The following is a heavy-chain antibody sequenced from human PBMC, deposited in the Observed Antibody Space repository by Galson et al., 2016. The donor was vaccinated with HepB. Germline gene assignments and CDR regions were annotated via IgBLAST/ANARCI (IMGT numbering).Heavy chain of an antibody. CDR2: LYPGDSDI. CDR3: ARQVGDSSGLDYFDD. V-gene: IGHV5-51*01. Sequence: QSGAEVKKPGESLKISCKGSGYSLTSTWIGWVRQMPGKGLEWMGILYPGDSDIKCSPAFQGQVTISVDKSINTAYLQWSSLKASDTAMYFCARQVGDSSGLDYFDDWGQGTLVTVSS. CDR1: GYSLTSTW. D-gene: IGHD3-22*01. J-gene: IGHJ4*02.